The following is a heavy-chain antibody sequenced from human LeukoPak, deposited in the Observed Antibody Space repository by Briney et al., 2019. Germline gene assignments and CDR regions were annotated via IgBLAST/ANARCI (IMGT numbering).Heavy chain of an antibody. CDR2: INHSGST. J-gene: IGHJ4*02. Sequence: SETLSLTCAVYGGSFSGYYWSWIRQPPGKGLEWIGEINHSGSTNYNPSLKSRVTISVDTSKNQFSLKLSFVTAADTAVYYCARSYCSGGSCYVFFDYWGQGTLVTVSS. D-gene: IGHD2-15*01. CDR1: GGSFSGYY. CDR3: ARSYCSGGSCYVFFDY. V-gene: IGHV4-34*01.